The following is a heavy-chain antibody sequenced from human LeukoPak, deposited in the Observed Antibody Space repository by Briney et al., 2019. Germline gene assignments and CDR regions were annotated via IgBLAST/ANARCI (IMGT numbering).Heavy chain of an antibody. J-gene: IGHJ3*02. Sequence: SVKVSCTASGGTFGSYAISWVRQAPGQGLEWMGGIIPIFGTANYAQKFQGRVTITADESTSTAYMELSSLRSEDTAVYYCARIRTYGDYGFDAFDIWGQGTMVTVSS. V-gene: IGHV1-69*01. CDR2: IIPIFGTA. CDR1: GGTFGSYA. CDR3: ARIRTYGDYGFDAFDI. D-gene: IGHD4-17*01.